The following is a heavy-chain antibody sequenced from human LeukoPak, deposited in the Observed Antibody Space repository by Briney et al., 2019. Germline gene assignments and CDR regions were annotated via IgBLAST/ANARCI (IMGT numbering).Heavy chain of an antibody. D-gene: IGHD1-26*01. Sequence: GRSLRHSCAASGFSFSSYGMHWVRQAPGKGLEWLTVISYDGNTIYYADSVKGRFTISRDNSKNTLYLQMNSLRIEDTAVYYCAKDLSVVGAHDSFDVWGQGTMVTVSS. V-gene: IGHV3-30*18. CDR1: GFSFSSYG. CDR2: ISYDGNTI. J-gene: IGHJ3*01. CDR3: AKDLSVVGAHDSFDV.